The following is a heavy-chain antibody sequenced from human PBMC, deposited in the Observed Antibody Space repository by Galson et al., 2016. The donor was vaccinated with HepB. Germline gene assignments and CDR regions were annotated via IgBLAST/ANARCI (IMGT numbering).Heavy chain of an antibody. CDR3: ERGGSDPLDY. V-gene: IGHV3-11*05. CDR1: GFTFSDYY. J-gene: IGHJ4*02. Sequence: SLRLSCAVSGFTFSDYYMSWVRQAPGKGLEWVSYIDSSFSYEYSADSVEGRFTNSRDNRKNLLYLEMNKRAVKGTAIYYCERGGSDPLDYWGQGTLVTVSS. CDR2: IDSSFSYE.